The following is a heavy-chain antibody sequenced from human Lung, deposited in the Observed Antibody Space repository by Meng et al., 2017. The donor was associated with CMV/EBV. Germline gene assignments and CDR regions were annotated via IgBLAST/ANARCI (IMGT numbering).Heavy chain of an antibody. CDR3: AKGGVCPTRPRYYYGMDF. CDR2: ISGSGIST. Sequence: GTLRLSXAISGFTFSSYAMTLVRHAPGKRLEWVSAISGSGISTYYADPVKGRFTISRDNSKYTLYLQMNSLRAEDTAVYYCAKGGVCPTRPRYYYGMDFWGQGTTVTVSS. D-gene: IGHD6-6*01. V-gene: IGHV3-23*01. J-gene: IGHJ6*02. CDR1: GFTFSSYA.